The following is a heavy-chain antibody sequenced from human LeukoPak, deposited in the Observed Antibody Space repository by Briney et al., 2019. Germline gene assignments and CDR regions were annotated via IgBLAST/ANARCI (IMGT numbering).Heavy chain of an antibody. CDR3: ARDFGIVDNRFDY. CDR2: ISSSGGTT. J-gene: IGHJ4*02. D-gene: IGHD5-12*01. CDR1: GFPLSSFE. V-gene: IGHV3-48*03. Sequence: GGSLRLSCAASGFPLSSFEMNWVRQAPGQGLEWVAYISSSGGTTYYADSVKGRFTISRDNAKNLVYLQMNSLRVEDTAVYYCARDFGIVDNRFDYWGQGALVTVSS.